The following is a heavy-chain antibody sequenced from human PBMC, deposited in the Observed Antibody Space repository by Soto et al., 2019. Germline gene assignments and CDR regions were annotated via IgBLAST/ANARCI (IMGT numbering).Heavy chain of an antibody. D-gene: IGHD2-2*01. CDR2: IYYSGST. CDR3: ARACSSTSCKINYYYYYMDV. CDR1: GGSISSYY. V-gene: IGHV4-59*01. Sequence: SETLSLTCTVSGGSISSYYWSWIRQPPEKGLERIGYIYYSGSTNYNPSLKSRVTISVDTSKNQFSLKLSSVTAADTAVYYCARACSSTSCKINYYYYYMDVWGKGTTVTVSS. J-gene: IGHJ6*03.